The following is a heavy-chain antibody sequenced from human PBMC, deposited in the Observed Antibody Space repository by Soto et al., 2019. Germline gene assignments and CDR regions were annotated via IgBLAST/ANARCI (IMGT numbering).Heavy chain of an antibody. V-gene: IGHV3-33*01. CDR2: IWYDGSNK. D-gene: IGHD3-10*01. Sequence: GGSLRLSCAASGFTFSNFGMHWVRQAPGKGLEWVAVIWYDGSNKYYTDSVKGRFTISRDNSKNTLYLQMNSLRAEDTTMYYCARGNYYGSGVPDYWGQGTLVTVSS. CDR3: ARGNYYGSGVPDY. CDR1: GFTFSNFG. J-gene: IGHJ4*02.